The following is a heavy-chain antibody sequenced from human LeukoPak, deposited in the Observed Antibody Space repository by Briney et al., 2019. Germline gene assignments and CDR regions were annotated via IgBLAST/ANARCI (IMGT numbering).Heavy chain of an antibody. J-gene: IGHJ4*02. CDR2: ISGSGGGTT. CDR3: AKDRTTAARIFDY. CDR1: GFTFSSYA. D-gene: IGHD6-6*01. V-gene: IGHV3-23*01. Sequence: GGSLRLSCAASGFTFSSYAMSWVRQAPGKGLEWVSGISGSGGGTTYYTDSVKGRFTISRDNPKNTLYLQMNSLRVEGTAVYYCAKDRTTAARIFDYWGQGTRVTVSS.